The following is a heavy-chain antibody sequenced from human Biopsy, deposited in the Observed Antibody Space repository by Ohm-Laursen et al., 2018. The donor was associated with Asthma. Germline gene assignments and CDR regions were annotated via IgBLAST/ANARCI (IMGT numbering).Heavy chain of an antibody. V-gene: IGHV4-59*12. CDR1: GGSISSFY. CDR3: ARAQDYYDSRGYYRSFDY. J-gene: IGHJ4*02. Sequence: GTLSLTCSVYGGSISSFYWSWIRQPPGKGLEWIGYIYYSGSTYYNPSLKSRVSISIDTSKNQFSLKLSSVTAADTAVYYCARAQDYYDSRGYYRSFDYWGQGTLVTVSS. CDR2: IYYSGST. D-gene: IGHD3-22*01.